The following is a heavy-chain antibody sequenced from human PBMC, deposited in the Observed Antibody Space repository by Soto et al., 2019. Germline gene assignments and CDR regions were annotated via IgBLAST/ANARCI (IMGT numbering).Heavy chain of an antibody. D-gene: IGHD3-3*01. CDR1: GGSIKSYY. V-gene: IGHV4-59*01. J-gene: IGHJ5*02. CDR2: IYYSGST. Sequence: PSESLSLTCTVSGGSIKSYYWSWIRQHPGKGLEWIGYIYYSGSTNYNPSLKSRVTISVDTSKNQFSLKISSVTAADTAVYYCAKVNDFWTGYYSTNWFDPWGQGTLVTVSS. CDR3: AKVNDFWTGYYSTNWFDP.